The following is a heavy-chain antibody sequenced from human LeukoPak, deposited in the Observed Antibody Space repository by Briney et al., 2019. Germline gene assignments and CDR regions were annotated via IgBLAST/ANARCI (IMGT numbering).Heavy chain of an antibody. J-gene: IGHJ6*03. CDR1: GFTFSSYW. V-gene: IGHV3-7*01. D-gene: IGHD3-3*01. Sequence: GGSLRLSCAASGFTFSSYWMSWVRQAPGKGLEWVANIKQDGSEKYYVDSVKGRFTISRDNAKNSLYLQMNSLRAEDTAVYYCARGLLYDFRSGYSQGNYMDVWGKGTTVTVSS. CDR2: IKQDGSEK. CDR3: ARGLLYDFRSGYSQGNYMDV.